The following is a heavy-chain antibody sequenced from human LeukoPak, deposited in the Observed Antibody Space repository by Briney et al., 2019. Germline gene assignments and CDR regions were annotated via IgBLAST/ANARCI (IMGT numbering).Heavy chain of an antibody. CDR1: GFTFSDYY. J-gene: IGHJ4*02. CDR3: ARDQCSGGSCYGVFDY. D-gene: IGHD2-15*01. Sequence: PGGSLRHSCAASGFTFSDYYMSWIRQAPGKGLEWVSYISSSGSTIYYADSVKGRFTISRDNAKNSLYLQMNSLRAEDTAVYYCARDQCSGGSCYGVFDYWGQGTLVTVSS. V-gene: IGHV3-11*01. CDR2: ISSSGSTI.